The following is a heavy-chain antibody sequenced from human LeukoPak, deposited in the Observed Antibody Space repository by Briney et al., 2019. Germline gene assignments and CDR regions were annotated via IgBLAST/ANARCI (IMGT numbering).Heavy chain of an antibody. CDR3: ARMLYSSSWYGVDY. Sequence: GGSLRLSCAASGFTFSNYSMNWVRQAPGKGLEWVSSISSSSSYIYYADSVKGRFTISRDNAKNSLYLQMNSLRAEDTAVYYCARMLYSSSWYGVDYWGQGTLVTVSS. D-gene: IGHD6-13*01. CDR1: GFTFSNYS. J-gene: IGHJ4*02. V-gene: IGHV3-21*01. CDR2: ISSSSSYI.